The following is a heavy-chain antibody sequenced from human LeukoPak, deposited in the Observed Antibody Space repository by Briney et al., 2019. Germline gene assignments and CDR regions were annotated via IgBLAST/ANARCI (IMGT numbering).Heavy chain of an antibody. Sequence: GGSLRLSCTASGFTFGDYAMTWVRQAPGKGLEWVGFIASETYGGTAEYAASVKGRFTISRDDSKGIVYLQMNSLKTEDTAVYYCTRDQTPYYWGQGTLVTVSS. CDR3: TRDQTPYY. CDR2: IASETYGGTA. CDR1: GFTFGDYA. J-gene: IGHJ4*02. V-gene: IGHV3-49*04.